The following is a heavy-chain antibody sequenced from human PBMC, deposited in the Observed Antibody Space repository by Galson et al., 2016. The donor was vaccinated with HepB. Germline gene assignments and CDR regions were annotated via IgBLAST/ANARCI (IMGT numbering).Heavy chain of an antibody. CDR1: GASLSGNF. J-gene: IGHJ6*02. CDR3: ARGRKDKSISRGGLRIRRHYYGMDF. Sequence: ETLSLTCAVNGASLSGNFWIWVRQPPEKGLEWIGEVYHSGTTNYNPSLQSRVSISLDTSKRQISLKLNSVTAADTAVHFCARGRKDKSISRGGLRIRRHYYGMDFWGQGTTVIVSS. D-gene: IGHD2-15*01. CDR2: VYHSGTT. V-gene: IGHV4-34*01.